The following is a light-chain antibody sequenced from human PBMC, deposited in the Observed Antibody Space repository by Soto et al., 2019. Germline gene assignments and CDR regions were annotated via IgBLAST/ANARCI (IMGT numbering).Light chain of an antibody. CDR2: DSS. Sequence: DIQMTQSPSTLFASVGDRVTITCRASQSVRNWLAWYQQKPGRAPQLLIYDSSTLEPGVPSRFRGSGSGTEFTLTINGLQPDDFATYYCQQSYSTPWTFGQGTKVEIK. J-gene: IGKJ1*01. CDR1: QSVRNW. CDR3: QQSYSTPWT. V-gene: IGKV1-5*01.